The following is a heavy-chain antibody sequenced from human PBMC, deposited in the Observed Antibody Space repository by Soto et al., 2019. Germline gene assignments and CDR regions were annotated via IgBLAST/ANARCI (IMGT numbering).Heavy chain of an antibody. V-gene: IGHV1-69*13. CDR3: GRDGHCGGDCYTTPLYNWFDP. Sequence: ASVKVSCKASGGTFSSYAISWVRQAPGQGLEWMGGIIPIFGTANYAQKFQGRVTITADESTSTAYMELSSLRSEDTAVYYCGRDGHCGGDCYTTPLYNWFDPWGQGTLVTV. CDR2: IIPIFGTA. J-gene: IGHJ5*02. D-gene: IGHD2-21*02. CDR1: GGTFSSYA.